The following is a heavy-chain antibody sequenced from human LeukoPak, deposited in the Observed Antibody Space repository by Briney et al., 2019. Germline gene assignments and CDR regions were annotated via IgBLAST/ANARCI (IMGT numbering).Heavy chain of an antibody. D-gene: IGHD6-13*01. CDR2: IYTSGRT. V-gene: IGHV4-4*07. CDR1: GGSLSSYY. Sequence: PSETLSLTCTVSGGSLSSYYWSWIRQPAGKGLEWIGRIYTSGRTNYNPSLKSRVTMSVDTSKNQFSLKLSSVTAADTAVYYCARVISSSLYYYYMDVWGKGTTVTVSS. CDR3: ARVISSSLYYYYMDV. J-gene: IGHJ6*03.